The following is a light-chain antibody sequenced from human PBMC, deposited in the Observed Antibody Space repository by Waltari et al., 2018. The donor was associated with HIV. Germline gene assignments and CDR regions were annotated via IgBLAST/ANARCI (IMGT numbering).Light chain of an antibody. CDR3: VVWDDSLSGVV. CDR2: RDN. CDR1: SSNTASTT. Sequence: QSVVTQSPSPSGTPGQSVPISRSGSSSNTASTTAFCYQNLPGTAPKLLIYRDNQRPSGVPDRISGSRSGTSASLAISGLRSEDEAVYYCVVWDDSLSGVVFGGGTSLTVL. V-gene: IGLV1-47*01. J-gene: IGLJ2*01.